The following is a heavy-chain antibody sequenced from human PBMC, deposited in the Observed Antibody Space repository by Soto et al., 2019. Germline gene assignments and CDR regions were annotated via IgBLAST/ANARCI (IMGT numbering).Heavy chain of an antibody. CDR2: IYYSGST. V-gene: IGHV4-61*08. CDR3: ARDIVGATPFGY. Sequence: LETLSLTCTVSGGSVCCGGYYWSWIRQPPGKGLEWIGYIYYSGSTNYNPSLQSRVTISVDTSKNPFSLKLSSVTAADMVVYYCARDIVGATPFGYCGQGTLVTGSS. D-gene: IGHD1-26*01. CDR1: GGSVCCGGYY. J-gene: IGHJ4*02.